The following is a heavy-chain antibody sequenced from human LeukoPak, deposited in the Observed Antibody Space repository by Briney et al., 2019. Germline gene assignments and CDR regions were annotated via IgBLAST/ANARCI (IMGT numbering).Heavy chain of an antibody. J-gene: IGHJ4*02. Sequence: SQTLSLTCTVSGGSISSGAFYWSWIRQPPGKGLEGIGYIYYSGSTYYNPSLKSRVTISIDTSRNQFYLNLSSVTAADTAVYHCASYTQRMLAYWGQGMLVTVSS. CDR2: IYYSGST. CDR3: ASYTQRMLAY. D-gene: IGHD2-8*01. V-gene: IGHV4-30-4*01. CDR1: GGSISSGAFY.